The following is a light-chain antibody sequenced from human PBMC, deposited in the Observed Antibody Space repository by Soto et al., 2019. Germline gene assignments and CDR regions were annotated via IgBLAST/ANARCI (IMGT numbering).Light chain of an antibody. J-gene: IGKJ5*01. V-gene: IGKV3-20*01. Sequence: EIVMTQSPATVSVSPGERVTLSCRASQRVSSNYVAWYQQRPGQPPRLLIYSASRRANGIPDRFSGSGSGTDFTLTLSRLESEDFAVYYCQQYGTVPNTFGQRTRLENK. CDR3: QQYGTVPNT. CDR1: QRVSSNY. CDR2: SAS.